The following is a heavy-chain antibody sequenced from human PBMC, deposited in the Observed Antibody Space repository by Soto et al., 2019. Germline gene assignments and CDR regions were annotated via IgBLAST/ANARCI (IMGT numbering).Heavy chain of an antibody. Sequence: QVQLVQSGAEVKKPGASVKVSCKASGYTFSSYAISWVRQAPGQGLEWMGGIIPIFGTANYAQKFQGRVTITADESTSTAYMELSSLRSEDTAVYYCARDTSSYYYDSSGPTGLFDYWGQGTLVTVSS. V-gene: IGHV1-69*01. D-gene: IGHD3-22*01. CDR1: GYTFSSYA. CDR2: IIPIFGTA. J-gene: IGHJ4*02. CDR3: ARDTSSYYYDSSGPTGLFDY.